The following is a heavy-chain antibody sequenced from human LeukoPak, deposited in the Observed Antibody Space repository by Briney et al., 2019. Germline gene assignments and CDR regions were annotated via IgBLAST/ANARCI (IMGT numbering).Heavy chain of an antibody. J-gene: IGHJ6*03. D-gene: IGHD1-7*01. CDR2: ISSSGSTI. CDR3: ARVELAPYYYYMDV. Sequence: QPGGSLRLSCAASGFSISSHEMNWVRQAPGKGLEWVSHISSSGSTIWYADSVKGRFTISRDNAKNLLYLQMNSLRAEDTAVYYCARVELAPYYYYMDVWGKGTTVTVSS. V-gene: IGHV3-48*03. CDR1: GFSISSHE.